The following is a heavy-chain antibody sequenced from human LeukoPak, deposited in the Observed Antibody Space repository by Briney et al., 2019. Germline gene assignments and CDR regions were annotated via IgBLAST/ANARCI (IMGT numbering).Heavy chain of an antibody. CDR3: ARERVHIVAISFDY. Sequence: PGGSLRLSCAASGFTFSSYAMHWVRQAPGKGLEWVAVISYDGSNKYYADSVKGRFTISRDNSKNTLYLQMNSLRAEDTAVYYCARERVHIVAISFDYWGQGTLVTVSS. V-gene: IGHV3-30*01. D-gene: IGHD5-12*01. CDR1: GFTFSSYA. CDR2: ISYDGSNK. J-gene: IGHJ4*02.